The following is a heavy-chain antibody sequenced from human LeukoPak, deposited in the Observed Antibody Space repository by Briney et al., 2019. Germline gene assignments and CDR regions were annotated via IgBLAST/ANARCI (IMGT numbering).Heavy chain of an antibody. CDR2: IIPIFGTA. V-gene: IGHV1-69*13. CDR3: ARSVFPRTVTHFDY. CDR1: GGTFSSYA. D-gene: IGHD4-17*01. Sequence: SVKVSCKASGGTFSSYAICWVRQAPGQGLEWMGGIIPIFGTANYAQKFQGRVTITADESTSAAYMELSSLRSEDTAVYYCARSVFPRTVTHFDYWGQGTLVTVSS. J-gene: IGHJ4*02.